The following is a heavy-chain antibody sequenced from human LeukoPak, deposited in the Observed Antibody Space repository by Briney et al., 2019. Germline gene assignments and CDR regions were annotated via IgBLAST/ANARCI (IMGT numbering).Heavy chain of an antibody. Sequence: PSETLSLTCAVYGGSFSGYYWSWIRQPPGKGLEWIGEINHSGSTNYNPSLKSRVTISVDTSKNQFSLKLSSVTAADTAVYYCARQSAAAAVFFWGQGTLVTVSS. CDR3: ARQSAAAAVFF. CDR1: GGSFSGYY. D-gene: IGHD6-13*01. V-gene: IGHV4-34*01. J-gene: IGHJ4*02. CDR2: INHSGST.